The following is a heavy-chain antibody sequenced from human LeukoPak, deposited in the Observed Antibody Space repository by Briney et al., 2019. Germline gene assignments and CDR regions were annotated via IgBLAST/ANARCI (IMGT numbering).Heavy chain of an antibody. D-gene: IGHD6-6*01. CDR3: ARGKGQLVLFDY. V-gene: IGHV3-53*01. CDR1: GFTVSSNH. J-gene: IGHJ4*02. Sequence: PGGSLRLSCAASGFTVSSNHMSWVRQAPGKGLEWVSVIYSGGSTYYADSVKGRFTISRDNSKNTLYLQMHSLRAEDTAVYYCARGKGQLVLFDYWGQGTLVTVSS. CDR2: IYSGGST.